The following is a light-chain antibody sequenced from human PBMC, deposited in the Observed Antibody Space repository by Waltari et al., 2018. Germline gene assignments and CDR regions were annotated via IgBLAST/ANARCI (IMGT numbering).Light chain of an antibody. Sequence: QSALTQPASVSGSPGQSITISCTGTSSDVGSSNLVSWYQQHQGKAPKLMIYEVTKRPSGVSNRFSGSKSGNTASLTISGLQAEDEGDYYCCSYAGSSTFVVFGGGTKLTVL. CDR1: SSDVGSSNL. CDR2: EVT. J-gene: IGLJ2*01. CDR3: CSYAGSSTFVV. V-gene: IGLV2-23*02.